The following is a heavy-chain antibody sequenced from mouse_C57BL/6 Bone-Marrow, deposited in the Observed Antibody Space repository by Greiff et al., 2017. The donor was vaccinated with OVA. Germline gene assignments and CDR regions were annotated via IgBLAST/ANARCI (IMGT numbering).Heavy chain of an antibody. Sequence: VQLKESGAELVRPGASVKLSCTASGFNIKDDYMHWVKQRPEQGLEWIGWIDPENGDTEYASKFQGKATITADTSSNTAYLQLSSLTSEDTAVYYCTPHYYVIYFDYWGQGTTLTVSS. CDR1: GFNIKDDY. CDR2: IDPENGDT. J-gene: IGHJ2*01. D-gene: IGHD1-2*01. CDR3: TPHYYVIYFDY. V-gene: IGHV14-4*01.